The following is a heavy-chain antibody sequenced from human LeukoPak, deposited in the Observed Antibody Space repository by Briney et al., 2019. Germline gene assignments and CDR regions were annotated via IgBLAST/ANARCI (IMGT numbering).Heavy chain of an antibody. Sequence: ASVKVSCKASGYTFTGYYMHWVRQAPGQGLEWMGWINPNSGGTNYAQKFQGRVTMTRDTSISTAYMELSRLRSDDTAVYYCAGSGIVPAAHGYYYGMDVWGQGTTVTVSS. CDR3: AGSGIVPAAHGYYYGMDV. CDR2: INPNSGGT. J-gene: IGHJ6*02. D-gene: IGHD2-2*01. V-gene: IGHV1-2*02. CDR1: GYTFTGYY.